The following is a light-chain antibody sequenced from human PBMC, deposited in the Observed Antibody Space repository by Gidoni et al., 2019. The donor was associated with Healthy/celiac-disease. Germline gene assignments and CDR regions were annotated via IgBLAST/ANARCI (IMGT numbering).Light chain of an antibody. V-gene: IGKV3-15*01. CDR2: GAS. J-gene: IGKJ1*01. CDR1: QSVSSN. CDR3: QQYNNWPT. Sequence: RGMTQSPATLSVSPEERATLSCRASQSVSSNLAWYQQKPAQAPTLLIYGASTRATGIPARFSGSGSGTEFTLTISSLQSEDFAVYYCQQYNNWPTFGPGTKVEIK.